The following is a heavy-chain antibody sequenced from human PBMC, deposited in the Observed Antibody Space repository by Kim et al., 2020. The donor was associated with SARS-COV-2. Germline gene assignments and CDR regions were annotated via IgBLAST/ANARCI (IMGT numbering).Heavy chain of an antibody. V-gene: IGHV3-53*01. D-gene: IGHD5-12*01. Sequence: DSVKGRFTISRDNSKNTLYLQMNSLRAEDTAVYYCERASGATYYYGMDVWGQGTTVTVSS. CDR3: ERASGATYYYGMDV. J-gene: IGHJ6*02.